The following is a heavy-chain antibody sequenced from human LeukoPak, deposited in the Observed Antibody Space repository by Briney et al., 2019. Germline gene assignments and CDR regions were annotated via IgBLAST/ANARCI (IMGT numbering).Heavy chain of an antibody. J-gene: IGHJ6*02. CDR1: GFTFSSYA. D-gene: IGHD7-27*01. CDR3: AKDLGSTHYYYGMDV. V-gene: IGHV3-30-3*01. Sequence: GSLRLSCAASGFTFSSYAMHWVRQAPGKGLEWVAVISYDGSNKYYADSVKGRFTISRDNSKNTLYLQMNSLRAEDTAVYYCAKDLGSTHYYYGMDVWGQGTTVTVSS. CDR2: ISYDGSNK.